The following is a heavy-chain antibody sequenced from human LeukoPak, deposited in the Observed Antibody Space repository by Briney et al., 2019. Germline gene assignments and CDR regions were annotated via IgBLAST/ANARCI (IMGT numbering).Heavy chain of an antibody. Sequence: GASVKVSCKASGYTFTSYDINWVRQATGQGLEWMGWMNPNSGNTGYAQKFQGRVTMTRNTSISTAYMELRSLRSDDTAVYYCARGTMIDKLWDYWGQGTLVTVSS. J-gene: IGHJ4*02. CDR2: MNPNSGNT. CDR1: GYTFTSYD. D-gene: IGHD3-22*01. CDR3: ARGTMIDKLWDY. V-gene: IGHV1-8*01.